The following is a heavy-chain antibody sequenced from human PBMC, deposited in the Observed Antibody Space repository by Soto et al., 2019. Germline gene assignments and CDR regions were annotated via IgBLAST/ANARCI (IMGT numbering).Heavy chain of an antibody. CDR3: ARTGQQWLVDH. Sequence: EVQLVESGGGLVQPGGSLRLSCAASGFTFSNYWMTWVRQAPGKGLEWVANIKQEGSEKYYVDSVKGRFTISRDNAKNSLYLQMDSLRAEDTAVYYCARTGQQWLVDHWGQGTLVTVSS. J-gene: IGHJ1*01. CDR1: GFTFSNYW. V-gene: IGHV3-7*01. CDR2: IKQEGSEK. D-gene: IGHD6-19*01.